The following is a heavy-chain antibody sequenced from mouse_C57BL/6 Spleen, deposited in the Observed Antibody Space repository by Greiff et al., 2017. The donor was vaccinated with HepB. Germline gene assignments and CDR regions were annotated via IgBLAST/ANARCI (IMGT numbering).Heavy chain of an antibody. CDR2: ISYDGSN. CDR1: GYSITSGYY. Sequence: VQLKESGPGLVKPSQSLSLTCSVTGYSITSGYYWNWIRQFQGNKLEWMGYISYDGSNNYNPSLKNRISITRDTSKNQFFLKLNSVTTEDTATYYCAREDYGTRFAYWGQGTLVTVSA. J-gene: IGHJ3*01. D-gene: IGHD1-1*01. CDR3: AREDYGTRFAY. V-gene: IGHV3-6*01.